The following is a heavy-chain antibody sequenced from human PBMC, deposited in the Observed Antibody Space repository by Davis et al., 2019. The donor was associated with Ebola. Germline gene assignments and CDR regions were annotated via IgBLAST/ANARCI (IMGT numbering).Heavy chain of an antibody. CDR3: ARGPRITMVQGVINF. CDR2: ISTGGGAI. J-gene: IGHJ4*02. CDR1: GFTFSASW. V-gene: IGHV3-11*01. Sequence: GGSLRLSCAASGFTFSASWMSWIRQAPGKRLEWLSYISTGGGAIYYSDSVKGRFTISRDNAKNSVYLQMNSLRVDDTAVYYCARGPRITMVQGVINFWGQGTLVSVSS. D-gene: IGHD3-10*01.